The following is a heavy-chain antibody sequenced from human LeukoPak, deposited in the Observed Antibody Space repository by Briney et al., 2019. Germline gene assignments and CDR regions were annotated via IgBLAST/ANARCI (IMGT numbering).Heavy chain of an antibody. CDR3: ARASGYSGYDPFDY. CDR1: GFTFSSYW. D-gene: IGHD5-12*01. Sequence: PGESLRHSCAASGFTFSSYWMSWVRQAPGKGLEWVANIKQDGSEKYYVDSVKGRFTISRDNAKNSLYLQMNTLRAEDTAVYYCARASGYSGYDPFDYWGQGTLVTVSS. V-gene: IGHV3-7*03. CDR2: IKQDGSEK. J-gene: IGHJ4*02.